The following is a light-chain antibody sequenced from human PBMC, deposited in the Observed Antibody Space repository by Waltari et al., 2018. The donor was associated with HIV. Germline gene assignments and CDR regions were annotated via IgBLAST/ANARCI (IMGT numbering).Light chain of an antibody. J-gene: IGLJ1*01. CDR1: SSNIGSWT. V-gene: IGLV1-44*01. CDR3: VAWDSSLNGYV. CDR2: SHN. Sequence: QSVLTQPPSASGTPGQRVTISCSGSSSNIGSWTVTWSQQLPGAAPKLLIYSHNERPSGVPDRFSGSKSGTSASLAISGLQSEDEADYYCVAWDSSLNGYVFGTGTKVTVL.